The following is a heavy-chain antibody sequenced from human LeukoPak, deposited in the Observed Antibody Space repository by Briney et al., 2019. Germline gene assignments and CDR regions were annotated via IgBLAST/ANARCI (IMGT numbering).Heavy chain of an antibody. CDR1: GYSFTTYW. CDR2: IYPGDSET. J-gene: IGHJ4*02. Sequence: GESLKISCKGSGYSFTTYWIGWVRQMPGKGLEWMGIIYPGDSETKNSPSFQGQVTFSADKSISTAYLQWSSLKASDTAMYYCARQYNSGLDYWGQGTLVTVSS. D-gene: IGHD6-19*01. V-gene: IGHV5-51*01. CDR3: ARQYNSGLDY.